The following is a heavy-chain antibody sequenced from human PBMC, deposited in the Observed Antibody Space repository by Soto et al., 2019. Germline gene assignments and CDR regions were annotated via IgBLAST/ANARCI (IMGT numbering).Heavy chain of an antibody. CDR3: ARASVVPAAMTDYYYYYMDV. J-gene: IGHJ6*03. D-gene: IGHD2-2*01. CDR1: GGSISSYY. Sequence: SETLSLTCTVSGGSISSYYWSWIRQPPGKGLEWIGYIYYSGSTNYNPSLKSRVTISVDTSKNQFSLKLSSVTAADTAVYYCARASVVPAAMTDYYYYYMDVWGKGTTVTVSS. V-gene: IGHV4-59*01. CDR2: IYYSGST.